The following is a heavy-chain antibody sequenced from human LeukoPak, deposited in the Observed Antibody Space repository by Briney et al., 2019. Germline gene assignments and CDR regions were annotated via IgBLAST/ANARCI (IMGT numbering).Heavy chain of an antibody. CDR3: ARLFLRFGEFSFDY. Sequence: PSETLSLTCTVSGGSISNSSFYWGWIRQPPGKGLEWIGNIYYRGSTYYNSSLKSRVSISVDTSKNYFSLKVSSVTAADTAVYYCARLFLRFGEFSFDYWGQGTLVTVSS. D-gene: IGHD3-10*01. CDR2: IYYRGST. V-gene: IGHV4-39*02. CDR1: GGSISNSSFY. J-gene: IGHJ4*02.